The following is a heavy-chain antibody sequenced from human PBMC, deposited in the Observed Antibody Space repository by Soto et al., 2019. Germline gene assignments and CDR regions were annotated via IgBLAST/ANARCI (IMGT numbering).Heavy chain of an antibody. CDR1: GFTFSSYG. Sequence: EVQLLESGGGLVQPGGSLRLSCAASGFTFSSYGMSWVRQAPGKGLEWVSLISGSGSGGTTDYADSVKGRFTISRDNSKNTVYLQMNSLRAEDTAVYYCAKESGSYYYVHDAFDIWGQGTMVSVSS. V-gene: IGHV3-23*01. J-gene: IGHJ3*02. CDR2: ISGSGSGGTT. CDR3: AKESGSYYYVHDAFDI. D-gene: IGHD3-10*02.